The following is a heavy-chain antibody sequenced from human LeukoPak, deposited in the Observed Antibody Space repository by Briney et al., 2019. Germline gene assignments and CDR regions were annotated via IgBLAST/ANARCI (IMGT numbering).Heavy chain of an antibody. CDR2: IQEDGKKE. CDR1: GFTVSSNY. J-gene: IGHJ4*02. CDR3: AKDIVGGGDDY. V-gene: IGHV3-7*01. Sequence: GGSLRLSCAASGFTVSSNYMSWVRQAPGKGLEWVANIQEDGKKENYVDSVRGRFTISRDNAKNSIYLQMNSLRVEDTAVYYCAKDIVGGGDDYWGQGTLVIVSS. D-gene: IGHD2-21*02.